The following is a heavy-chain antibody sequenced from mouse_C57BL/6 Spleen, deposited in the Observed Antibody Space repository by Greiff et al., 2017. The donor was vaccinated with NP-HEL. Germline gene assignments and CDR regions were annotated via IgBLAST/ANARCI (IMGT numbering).Heavy chain of an antibody. J-gene: IGHJ2*01. Sequence: GGGLVQPKGSLKLSCAASGFSFNTYAMNWVRQAPGKGLEWVARIRSKSNNYATYYADSVKDRFTISRDDSESMLYLQMNNLKTEDAAMYYCVRDYDSSGYFDYWGQGTTLTVSS. CDR1: GFSFNTYA. CDR3: VRDYDSSGYFDY. D-gene: IGHD2-4*01. V-gene: IGHV10-1*01. CDR2: IRSKSNNYAT.